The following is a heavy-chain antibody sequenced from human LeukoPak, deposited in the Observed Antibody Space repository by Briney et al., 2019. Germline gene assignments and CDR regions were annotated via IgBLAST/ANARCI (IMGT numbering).Heavy chain of an antibody. CDR3: ARDQGGKIFGVVTAFDY. CDR2: INPNSGGT. V-gene: IGHV1-2*02. D-gene: IGHD3-3*01. J-gene: IGHJ4*02. CDR1: GYTFTGYY. Sequence: ASVKVSCKASGYTFTGYYMHWVRQAPGQGLEWMGWINPNSGGTNYAQKLQGRVTMTTDTSTSTAYMELRSLRSDDTAVYYCARDQGGKIFGVVTAFDYWGQGTLVTVSS.